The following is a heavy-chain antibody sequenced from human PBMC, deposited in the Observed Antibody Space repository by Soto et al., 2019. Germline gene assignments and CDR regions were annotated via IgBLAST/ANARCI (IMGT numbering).Heavy chain of an antibody. Sequence: EVQLVESGGGLVQPGRSLRLSCAASGFTFDDYAMHWVRQAPGKGLEWVSGISWNSGSIGYADSVKGRFTISRDNAKNSLYLQMNSLRAEDTALHYCAKDIVRWLQAYFDYWGQGTLVTVSS. CDR3: AKDIVRWLQAYFDY. J-gene: IGHJ4*02. CDR1: GFTFDDYA. D-gene: IGHD5-12*01. CDR2: ISWNSGSI. V-gene: IGHV3-9*01.